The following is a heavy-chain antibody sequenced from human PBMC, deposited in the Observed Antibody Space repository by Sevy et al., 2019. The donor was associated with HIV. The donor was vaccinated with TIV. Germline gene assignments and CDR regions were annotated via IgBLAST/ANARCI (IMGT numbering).Heavy chain of an antibody. CDR2: ISTSGGST. D-gene: IGHD4-17*01. Sequence: GGSLRLSCAAAGFTFSSFAMSWVRQAPGKGLEWVSGISTSGGSTYYTDSVKGGFTSSRDNSKNTSYLQMKSLRAEDTAVYYCAKGGCRYGDYPYYFDYWVQGTLVTVSS. CDR1: GFTFSSFA. V-gene: IGHV3-23*01. CDR3: AKGGCRYGDYPYYFDY. J-gene: IGHJ4*02.